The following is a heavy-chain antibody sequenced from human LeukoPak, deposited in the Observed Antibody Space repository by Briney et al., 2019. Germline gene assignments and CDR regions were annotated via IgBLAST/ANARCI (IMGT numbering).Heavy chain of an antibody. D-gene: IGHD5-12*01. CDR2: ISAYNGNT. J-gene: IGHJ4*02. V-gene: IGHV1-18*01. CDR1: GYTLTSYG. CDR3: TSTGYSGHDPLHY. Sequence: ASVKVSCKASGYTLTSYGISWVRQAPGQGLEWMGWISAYNGNTKYAQTLQGRVTMTTDTSTSTAYMELRSLRSDDTAVYYCTSTGYSGHDPLHYWGRGTLVTDSS.